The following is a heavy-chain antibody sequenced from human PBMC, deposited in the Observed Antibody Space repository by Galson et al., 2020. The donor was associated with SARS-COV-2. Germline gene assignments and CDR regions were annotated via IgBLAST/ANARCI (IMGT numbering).Heavy chain of an antibody. J-gene: IGHJ4*02. V-gene: IGHV4-34*01. CDR1: GGSFSGYY. Sequence: ETGGSLRLSCAVYGGSFSGYYWRWIRQPPGKGLEWIGEINHSGSTNYNPSPKSRVTISVDTSKNQSSLKLSSVTAADTAAYYCARGGGYSYGALDYWGQGTLVTVSS. CDR3: ARGGGYSYGALDY. D-gene: IGHD5-18*01. CDR2: INHSGST.